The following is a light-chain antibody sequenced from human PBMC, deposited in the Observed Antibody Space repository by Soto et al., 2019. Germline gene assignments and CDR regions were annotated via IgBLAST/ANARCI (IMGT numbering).Light chain of an antibody. Sequence: QSALTQPASVSGSPGQSITISCTGTSSDVGSHNLVSWYQQHPGKAPKLMIYEGNKRPSGVSNRFSGSKSGNTASLTISGLQAEDEADYYCFSYAGSSTFKVFGGGTKLTVL. CDR2: EGN. CDR3: FSYAGSSTFKV. V-gene: IGLV2-23*03. J-gene: IGLJ3*02. CDR1: SSDVGSHNL.